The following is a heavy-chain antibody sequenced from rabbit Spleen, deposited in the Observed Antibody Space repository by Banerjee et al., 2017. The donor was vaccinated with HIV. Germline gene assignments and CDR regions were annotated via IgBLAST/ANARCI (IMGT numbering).Heavy chain of an antibody. CDR1: GFSFSSNSD. J-gene: IGHJ6*01. CDR3: ARDTGSSFSSYGMDL. D-gene: IGHD8-1*01. V-gene: IGHV1S40*01. CDR2: MYTGNGKN. Sequence: VESGGGLVKPWTSLTLICTASGFSFSSNSDMCWVRHAPGKGLEWIGCMYTGNGKNYYATWVNGRFTISKASWTTVTLHMTGLTAADTATYFCARDTGSSFSSYGMDLWGQGTLVPVS.